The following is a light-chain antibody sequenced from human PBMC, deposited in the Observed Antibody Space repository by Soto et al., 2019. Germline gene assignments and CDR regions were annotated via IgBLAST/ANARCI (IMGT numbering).Light chain of an antibody. CDR1: TSDVGGYNS. CDR3: SSYTTSRTRVV. Sequence: QSVLTQPASVSGSPGQSIIISCTGTTSDVGGYNSVSWYQQHPDKAPKLMIYEVRNRPSGVSNRFSGSKSGNTASLTISGLQAEDEADYYCSSYTTSRTRVVFGRGTKLTVL. CDR2: EVR. V-gene: IGLV2-14*01. J-gene: IGLJ2*01.